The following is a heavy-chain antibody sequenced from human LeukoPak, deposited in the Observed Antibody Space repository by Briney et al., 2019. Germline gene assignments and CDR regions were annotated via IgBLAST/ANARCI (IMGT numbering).Heavy chain of an antibody. Sequence: PGGSLRLSCAASGFTFSSYEMNWVRQAPGKGLEWVSYISSSGSTIYYADSVKGRSTISRDNAKNSLYLQMNSLRAEDTAVYYCARSSYRYSGSYGGGDYWGQGTLVTVSS. CDR1: GFTFSSYE. V-gene: IGHV3-48*03. J-gene: IGHJ4*02. CDR3: ARSSYRYSGSYGGGDY. CDR2: ISSSGSTI. D-gene: IGHD1-26*01.